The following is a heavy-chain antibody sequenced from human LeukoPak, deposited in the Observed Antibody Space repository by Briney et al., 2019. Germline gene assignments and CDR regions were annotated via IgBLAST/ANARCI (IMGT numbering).Heavy chain of an antibody. J-gene: IGHJ6*02. Sequence: GGSLRLSCAASGIIFSGYAMHWVRQAPGKGLEWVAIISYDGKNEYYADFVKGRFTISRDNSKNTLYLQMNSLRAEDTAVYYCAKDTPSRSPNYYGSGSWNYGMDVWGQGTTVTVSS. D-gene: IGHD3-10*01. CDR3: AKDTPSRSPNYYGSGSWNYGMDV. V-gene: IGHV3-30*04. CDR1: GIIFSGYA. CDR2: ISYDGKNE.